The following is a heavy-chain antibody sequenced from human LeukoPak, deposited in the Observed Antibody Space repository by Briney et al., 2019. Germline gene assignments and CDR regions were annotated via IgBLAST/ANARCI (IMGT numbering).Heavy chain of an antibody. CDR2: ISPSGGST. D-gene: IGHD6-6*01. Sequence: ASVKVSCKTSGYTFTSYYMHWVRQAPGQGLEWMGIISPSGGSTSYAQKFQGRVTMTRGTSTSTVYMDLSSLRSEDTAVYYCARDGNGGSSPAGYWGQGTLVTVSS. V-gene: IGHV1-46*01. J-gene: IGHJ4*02. CDR3: ARDGNGGSSPAGY. CDR1: GYTFTSYY.